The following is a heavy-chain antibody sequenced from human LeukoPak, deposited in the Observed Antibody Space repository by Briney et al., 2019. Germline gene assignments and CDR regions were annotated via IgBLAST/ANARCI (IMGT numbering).Heavy chain of an antibody. Sequence: SETLSLTCTVSGGSISSSSYYWGWIRQPPGKGLEWIGSIYYSGSTYYNPSLKSRVTISVDTSKNQFSLKLSSVTAADTAVYYCARVNSSGWQPTFDYWGQGTLVTVSS. CDR1: GGSISSSSYY. CDR3: ARVNSSGWQPTFDY. J-gene: IGHJ4*02. CDR2: IYYSGST. D-gene: IGHD6-19*01. V-gene: IGHV4-39*01.